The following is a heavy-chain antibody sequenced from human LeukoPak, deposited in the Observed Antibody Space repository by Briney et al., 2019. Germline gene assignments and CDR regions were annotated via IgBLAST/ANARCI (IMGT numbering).Heavy chain of an antibody. CDR1: GFTFSNYG. J-gene: IGHJ2*01. CDR3: ARDGFPGAVTQNEGWWFFDL. D-gene: IGHD4-17*01. CDR2: IWYDGSNK. V-gene: IGHV3-33*01. Sequence: PGGSLRLSCAASGFTFSNYGMHGVRQAPGKGLEWVAVIWYDGSNKYYADSVRGRFTISRDNSKNTLYLQMNSLRAEDTAVYFCARDGFPGAVTQNEGWWFFDLWGRGTLVTVSS.